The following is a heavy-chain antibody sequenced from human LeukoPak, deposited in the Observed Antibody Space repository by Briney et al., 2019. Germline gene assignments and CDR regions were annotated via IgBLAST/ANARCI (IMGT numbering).Heavy chain of an antibody. J-gene: IGHJ4*02. Sequence: GGSLRLSCAASGFTFSDYYMSWIRQAPGKGLEWVSYISSSGSAIYYADSVKGRFTISRDNAKNSLYLQMNSLRAEDTAVYYCARARQYSSSWYVDYWGQGTLVTVSS. CDR2: ISSSGSAI. CDR1: GFTFSDYY. V-gene: IGHV3-11*04. D-gene: IGHD6-13*01. CDR3: ARARQYSSSWYVDY.